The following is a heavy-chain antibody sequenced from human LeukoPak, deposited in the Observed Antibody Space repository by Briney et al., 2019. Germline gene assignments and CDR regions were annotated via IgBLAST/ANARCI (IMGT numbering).Heavy chain of an antibody. J-gene: IGHJ4*02. CDR1: GFTFSSYS. CDR2: ISSSSSYI. Sequence: GGSLRLYCAASGFTFSSYSMNWVRQAPGKGLEWVSSISSSSSYIYYADSVKGRFTISRDNAKNSLYLQMNSLRAEDTAVYYCARDRQQLYFDYWGQGTLVTVSS. D-gene: IGHD6-13*01. V-gene: IGHV3-21*01. CDR3: ARDRQQLYFDY.